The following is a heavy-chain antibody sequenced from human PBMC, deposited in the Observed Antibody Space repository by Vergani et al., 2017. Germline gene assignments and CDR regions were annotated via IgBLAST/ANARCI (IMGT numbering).Heavy chain of an antibody. V-gene: IGHV3-48*01. CDR3: ARPMESRYWYFDL. Sequence: EVQLVESGGGLVQPGGSLRLSCAASGFTFSSYSMNWVRQAPGKGLEWVSYISSSSSTIYYADSVKGRFTISRDNAKNTLYLQMNSLRAEDTAVYYCARPMESRYWYFDLWGRGTLFTVSS. CDR2: ISSSSSTI. CDR1: GFTFSSYS. D-gene: IGHD1-1*01. J-gene: IGHJ2*01.